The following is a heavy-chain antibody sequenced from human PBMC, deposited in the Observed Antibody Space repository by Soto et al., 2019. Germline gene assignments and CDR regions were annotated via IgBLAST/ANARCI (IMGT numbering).Heavy chain of an antibody. V-gene: IGHV4-4*07. CDR1: GGSISSYY. CDR3: AREDLAVAGTSWFDP. D-gene: IGHD6-19*01. Sequence: QVQLQESGPGLVKPSETLSLTCTVSGGSISSYYWSWIRQPAGKGLERIGRIYTSGSTNYNPSLKSRVAMSVDTSKHQFSLKLSSVTAADTAVYYCAREDLAVAGTSWFDPWGQGTLVTVSS. J-gene: IGHJ5*02. CDR2: IYTSGST.